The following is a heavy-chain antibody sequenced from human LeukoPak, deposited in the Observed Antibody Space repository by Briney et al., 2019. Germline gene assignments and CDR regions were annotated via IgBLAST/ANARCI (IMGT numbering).Heavy chain of an antibody. CDR3: AKAQAEQWLIFDY. CDR2: ISYDGSNK. J-gene: IGHJ4*02. Sequence: GRSLRLSCAASGFTFSSYGMHWVRQAPGKGLEWVAVISYDGSNKYYADSVKGRFTISRDNSKNTLYLQMNSLRAEDTAVYYCAKAQAEQWLIFDYWGQGTLVTVSS. CDR1: GFTFSSYG. D-gene: IGHD6-19*01. V-gene: IGHV3-30*18.